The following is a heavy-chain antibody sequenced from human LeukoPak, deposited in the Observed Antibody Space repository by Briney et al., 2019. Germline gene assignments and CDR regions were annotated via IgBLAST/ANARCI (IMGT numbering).Heavy chain of an antibody. J-gene: IGHJ2*01. CDR2: FSSGGRT. V-gene: IGHV3-53*01. CDR1: GFTVSTYS. D-gene: IGHD2-15*01. Sequence: GGSLRLSCAASGFTVSTYSMSWVRQAPGKGLEWVATFSSGGRTSYADSVKGRFTISRDNSKNTLYLQMNSLRAEDTAVYYCAKWWIPDWYFDLWGRGTLVTVSS. CDR3: AKWWIPDWYFDL.